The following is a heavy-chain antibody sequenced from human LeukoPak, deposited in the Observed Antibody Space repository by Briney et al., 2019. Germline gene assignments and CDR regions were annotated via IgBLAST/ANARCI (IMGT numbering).Heavy chain of an antibody. Sequence: SVKVSCKASGGTFSSYAISWVRQAPGQGLEWMGGIIPIFGTANYAQKFQGRVTITTDESTSTAYMELSSLRSEDTAVYYCARGLELRRYYYYYYMDVWGKGTTVIVSS. CDR2: IIPIFGTA. CDR1: GGTFSSYA. V-gene: IGHV1-69*05. CDR3: ARGLELRRYYYYYYMDV. D-gene: IGHD1-7*01. J-gene: IGHJ6*03.